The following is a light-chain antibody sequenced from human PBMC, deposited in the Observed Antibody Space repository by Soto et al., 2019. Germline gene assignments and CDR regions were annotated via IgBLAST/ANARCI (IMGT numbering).Light chain of an antibody. V-gene: IGLV1-40*01. CDR1: SSNIGAGYD. CDR3: QSYYSSMSGYV. CDR2: GNS. J-gene: IGLJ1*01. Sequence: QSVLTQPPSVSGAPGQRVTISCTGSSSNIGAGYDVHWYQQLPGTAPKLLIYGNSNRPSGVPDRFSGSKSGTSASLAITGLQAEDDADYYCQSYYSSMSGYVFGTGTKLTVL.